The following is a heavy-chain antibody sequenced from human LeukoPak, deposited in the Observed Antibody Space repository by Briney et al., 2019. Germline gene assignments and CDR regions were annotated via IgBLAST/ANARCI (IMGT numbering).Heavy chain of an antibody. J-gene: IGHJ3*02. CDR3: ASSHLVYDYGDPDAFDI. CDR1: GGTFSSYA. V-gene: IGHV1-69*13. D-gene: IGHD4-17*01. Sequence: ASVKVSCRASGGTFSSYAISWVRQAPGQGLEWMGGIIPIFGTANYAQKFQGRVTITADESTSTAYMELSSLRSEDTAVYYCASSHLVYDYGDPDAFDIWGQGTMVTVSS. CDR2: IIPIFGTA.